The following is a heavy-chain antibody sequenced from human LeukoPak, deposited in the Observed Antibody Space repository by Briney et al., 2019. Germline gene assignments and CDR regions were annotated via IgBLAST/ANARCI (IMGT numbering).Heavy chain of an antibody. Sequence: KSGGSLRLSCAASGFNFGGHYMSWVRQAPEKGPEWISYISANGDDIAYADSVKGRFTISRDNAKNSLRLQMNSLRVEDTAVYHCVRHAGRAGGQWGQGTLIAVSS. J-gene: IGHJ4*02. CDR1: GFNFGGHY. V-gene: IGHV3-11*01. CDR3: VRHAGRAGGQ. CDR2: ISANGDDI. D-gene: IGHD3-10*01.